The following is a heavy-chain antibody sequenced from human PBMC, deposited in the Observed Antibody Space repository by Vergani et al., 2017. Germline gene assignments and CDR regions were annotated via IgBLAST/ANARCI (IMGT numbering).Heavy chain of an antibody. V-gene: IGHV1-69*02. Sequence: QVQLVQSGAEVKKPGSSVKVSCKASGGTFSSYTISWVRQAPGQGLEWMGRIIPILGIANYAQKFQGRVTITADKSTSTAYMELSSLRSEDTAVYYCARGTYDSLTGGWFDPWGQGTLVTVSS. CDR2: IIPILGIA. D-gene: IGHD3-9*01. CDR3: ARGTYDSLTGGWFDP. CDR1: GGTFSSYT. J-gene: IGHJ5*02.